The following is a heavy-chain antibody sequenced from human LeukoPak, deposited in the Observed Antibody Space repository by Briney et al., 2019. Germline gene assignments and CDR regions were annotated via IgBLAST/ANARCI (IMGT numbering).Heavy chain of an antibody. CDR1: GDSVSSNSAA. CDR2: TYYRSKWYN. D-gene: IGHD3-22*01. V-gene: IGHV6-1*01. J-gene: IGHJ4*02. Sequence: SQTLTLTCALSGDSVSSNSAAWNWIRQSPSRGLEWLGRTYYRSKWYNDYAVSVKSRITINPDTSKNQFSLQLNSVTPEYTAVYYCARISARITMIVVVIPLFDYWGQGTLVTVSS. CDR3: ARISARITMIVVVIPLFDY.